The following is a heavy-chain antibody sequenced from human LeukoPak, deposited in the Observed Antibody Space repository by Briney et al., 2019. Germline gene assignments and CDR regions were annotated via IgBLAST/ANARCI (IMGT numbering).Heavy chain of an antibody. Sequence: PSETLSLTCTVSGGSLSSYFWSWIRQPPGKGLEWIGYIYYSGSTNYNPSLKSRVTISVDTSKNQFSLKLSSVTAADTAVYYCAAWGTNWSFDYWGQGTLVTVSS. D-gene: IGHD1-1*01. CDR1: GGSLSSYF. CDR2: IYYSGST. V-gene: IGHV4-59*01. J-gene: IGHJ4*02. CDR3: AAWGTNWSFDY.